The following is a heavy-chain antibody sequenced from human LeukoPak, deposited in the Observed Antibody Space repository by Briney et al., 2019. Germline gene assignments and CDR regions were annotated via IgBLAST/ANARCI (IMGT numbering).Heavy chain of an antibody. Sequence: PGGSLRLSCAASGFTVSSNYMSWVRQAPGKGLEWVSVIYSGGSSYYADSVKGRFTISRDNSKNTLYLQMKSLRAEDTAVYYCARGPLDGGFDYWGQGTLVTVSS. CDR3: ARGPLDGGFDY. J-gene: IGHJ4*02. V-gene: IGHV3-66*02. CDR2: IYSGGSS. D-gene: IGHD3-10*01. CDR1: GFTVSSNY.